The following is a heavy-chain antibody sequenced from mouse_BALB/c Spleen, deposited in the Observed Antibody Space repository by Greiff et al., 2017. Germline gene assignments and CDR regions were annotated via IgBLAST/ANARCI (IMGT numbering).Heavy chain of an antibody. Sequence: VKLVESGPGLVAPSQSLSITCTVSGFSLTGYGVNWVRQPPGKGLEWLGMIWGDGSTDYNSALKSRLSISKDNSKSQVFLKMNSLQTDDTARYYCARDRARANWDGYYAMDYWGQGTSVTVSS. D-gene: IGHD4-1*01. J-gene: IGHJ4*01. CDR2: IWGDGST. CDR1: GFSLTGYG. CDR3: ARDRARANWDGYYAMDY. V-gene: IGHV2-6-7*01.